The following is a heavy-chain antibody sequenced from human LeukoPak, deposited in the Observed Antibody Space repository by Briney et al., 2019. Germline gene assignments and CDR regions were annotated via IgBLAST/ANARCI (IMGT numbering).Heavy chain of an antibody. J-gene: IGHJ4*02. CDR1: GFTFSSYA. CDR3: ARDTSFAVGATLDF. D-gene: IGHD1-26*01. V-gene: IGHV3-30*04. CDR2: VSYDGSNK. Sequence: HPGGSLRLYCAASGFTFSSYAMHWVRQAPGKGLEWVAVVSYDGSNKYYANSVKGRFTISRDKSKNTLHLQMNSLRAEDTAIYYCARDTSFAVGATLDFWGQGTLVTVSS.